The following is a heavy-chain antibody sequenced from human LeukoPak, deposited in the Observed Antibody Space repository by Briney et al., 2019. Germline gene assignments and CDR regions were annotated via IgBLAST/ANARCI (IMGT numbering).Heavy chain of an antibody. CDR1: GGTFSSYA. D-gene: IGHD6-13*01. Sequence: ASVKVSCKASGGTFSSYAISWVRQAPGQGLEWMGWINPNSGGTNYAQKFQGRVTMTRDTSISTAYMELSRLRSDDTAVYYCARVYSSSPSFDYWGQGTLVTVSS. V-gene: IGHV1-2*02. CDR3: ARVYSSSPSFDY. CDR2: INPNSGGT. J-gene: IGHJ4*02.